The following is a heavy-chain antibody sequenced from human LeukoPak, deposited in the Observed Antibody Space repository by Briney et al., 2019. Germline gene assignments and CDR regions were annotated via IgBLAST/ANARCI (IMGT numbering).Heavy chain of an antibody. V-gene: IGHV3-7*01. Sequence: GRSLRLSCAASGFIFGSYGMHWVRQAPGKGLEWVANIKQDGSEKYYVDSVKGRFTISRDNAKNSLYLQMNSLRAEDTAVYYCAREGLRYWGQGTLVTVSS. J-gene: IGHJ4*02. CDR3: AREGLRY. CDR2: IKQDGSEK. CDR1: GFIFGSYG.